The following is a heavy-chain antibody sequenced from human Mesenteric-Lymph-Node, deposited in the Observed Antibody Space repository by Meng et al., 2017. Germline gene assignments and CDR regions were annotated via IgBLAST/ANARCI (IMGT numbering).Heavy chain of an antibody. CDR1: GFLFSSYA. V-gene: IGHV3-30*07. CDR2: ISSDGSNI. D-gene: IGHD4-17*01. Sequence: GESLKISCAASGFLFSSYAMHWVRQAPGKGLEWVAVISSDGSNIYYADSLKGRFTMPRDNSKNTLYLQMNSLRAEDTAVYYCARVRSYGDYVNYYYYYGMDVWGQGTTVTVSS. CDR3: ARVRSYGDYVNYYYYYGMDV. J-gene: IGHJ6*02.